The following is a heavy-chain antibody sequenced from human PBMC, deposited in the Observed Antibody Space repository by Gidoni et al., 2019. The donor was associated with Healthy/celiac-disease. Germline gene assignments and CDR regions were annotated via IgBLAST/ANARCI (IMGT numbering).Heavy chain of an antibody. Sequence: EVQLVESGGGLVKPGGSLRLSCAASGFTFSSYSMNWVRQAPGKGLEWVSSISSSSSYIYYADSVKGRFTISRDNAKNSLYLQMNSLRAEDTAVYYCARNSRVLMVYAACDYWGQGTLVTVSS. CDR2: ISSSSSYI. CDR3: ARNSRVLMVYAACDY. CDR1: GFTFSSYS. D-gene: IGHD2-8*01. V-gene: IGHV3-21*01. J-gene: IGHJ4*02.